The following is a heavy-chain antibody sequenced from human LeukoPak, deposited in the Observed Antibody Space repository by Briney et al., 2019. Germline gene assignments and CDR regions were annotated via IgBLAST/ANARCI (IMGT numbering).Heavy chain of an antibody. D-gene: IGHD5-18*01. CDR3: ARVHSYDDYYYYGMDV. CDR2: INPNSGGT. Sequence: EASVKVSCKASGYTFTGYYMHWVRQAPGQGLEWMGWINPNSGGTNYAQKFQGRVTMTRDTSISTAYMELSRLRSDDTAVYYCARVHSYDDYYYYGMDVWGQGTTVTVSS. CDR1: GYTFTGYY. V-gene: IGHV1-2*02. J-gene: IGHJ6*02.